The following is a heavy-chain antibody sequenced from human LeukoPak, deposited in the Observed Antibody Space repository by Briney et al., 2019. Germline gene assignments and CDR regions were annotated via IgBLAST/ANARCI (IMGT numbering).Heavy chain of an antibody. V-gene: IGHV3-9*01. CDR3: AKDAGGYYYYYMGV. CDR2: ISWNSGSI. CDR1: GFTFDDYA. D-gene: IGHD3-10*01. Sequence: GGSLRLSCAASGFTFDDYAMHWVRQAPGKGLEWVSGISWNSGSIGYADSVKGRFTISRDNAKNSLYLQMNSLRAEDTALYYCAKDAGGYYYYYMGVWGKGTTVTISS. J-gene: IGHJ6*03.